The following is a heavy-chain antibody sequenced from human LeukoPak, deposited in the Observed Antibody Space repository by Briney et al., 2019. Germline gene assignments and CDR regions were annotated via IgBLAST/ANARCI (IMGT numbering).Heavy chain of an antibody. D-gene: IGHD6-13*01. CDR1: GGSFSGYY. Sequence: SETLSLTCAAYGGSFSGYYWSWIRQPPGKGLEWIGEINHSGSTNYNPSLKSRVTISVDTSKNQFSLKLSSVTAADTAVYDCARGVVISHSSSWGGGFDRWGQVTLVTVAS. CDR2: INHSGST. CDR3: ARGVVISHSSSWGGGFDR. V-gene: IGHV4-34*01. J-gene: IGHJ5*02.